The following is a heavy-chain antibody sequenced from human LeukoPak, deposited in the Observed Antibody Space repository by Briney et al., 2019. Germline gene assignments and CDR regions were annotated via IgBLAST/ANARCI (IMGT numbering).Heavy chain of an antibody. CDR1: GYTFTGYY. J-gene: IGHJ5*02. CDR3: ARTYYYGSGSYPGFDP. V-gene: IGHV1-2*02. CDR2: INPNSGGT. D-gene: IGHD3-10*01. Sequence: ASVKVSCKASGYTFTGYYMHWVRQAPGQGLEWMGWINPNSGGTNYAQKFQGRVTMTRDTSISTAYMELSRLRSDDTAVYYCARTYYYGSGSYPGFDPWGQGTLVTVSS.